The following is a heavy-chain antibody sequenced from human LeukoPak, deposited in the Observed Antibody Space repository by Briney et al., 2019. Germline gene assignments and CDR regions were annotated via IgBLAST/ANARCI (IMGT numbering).Heavy chain of an antibody. D-gene: IGHD3-16*02. J-gene: IGHJ5*02. V-gene: IGHV4-39*01. CDR2: IYYSGST. CDR3: ARQGGYYDYVWGSYRPNWFDP. Sequence: SSETLSLTCTVSGGSISGSSYYWGWIRQPPGKGLEWIGSIYYSGSTYYNPSLKSRVTISVDTSKNQFSLKLSSVTAADTAVYYCARQGGYYDYVWGSYRPNWFDPWGQGTLVTVSS. CDR1: GGSISGSSYY.